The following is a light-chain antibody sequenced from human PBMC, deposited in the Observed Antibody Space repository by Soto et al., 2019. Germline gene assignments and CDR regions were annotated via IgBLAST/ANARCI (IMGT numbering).Light chain of an antibody. J-gene: IGKJ1*01. V-gene: IGKV1-9*01. CDR3: QQYKSFWT. CDR2: DAS. CDR1: QGISNY. Sequence: DIQLTQSPSFLSASVGDRVTITCRASQGISNYLAWYQQKPGKAPRLLIYDASSLESWVPSRFSGSGSGTEFTLTISGLQSEDFATYYCQQYKSFWTFGQGTKVDIK.